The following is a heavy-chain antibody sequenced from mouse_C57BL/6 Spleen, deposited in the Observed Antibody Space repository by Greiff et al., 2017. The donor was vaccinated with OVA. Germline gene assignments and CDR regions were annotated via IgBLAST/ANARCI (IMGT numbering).Heavy chain of an antibody. CDR3: ARSPYGSSYDAMDY. D-gene: IGHD1-1*01. CDR2: IDPSDSYT. CDR1: GYTFTSYW. Sequence: VQLQQPGAELVMPGASVKLSCKASGYTFTSYWMHWVKQRPGQGLEWIGEIDPSDSYTNYNQKFKGKSTLTVDKSSSTAYMQLSSLTSEDSAVYDCARSPYGSSYDAMDYWGQGTSVTVSS. V-gene: IGHV1-69*01. J-gene: IGHJ4*01.